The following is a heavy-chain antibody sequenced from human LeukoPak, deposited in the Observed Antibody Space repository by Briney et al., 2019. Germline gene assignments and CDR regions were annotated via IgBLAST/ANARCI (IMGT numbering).Heavy chain of an antibody. D-gene: IGHD3-3*01. J-gene: IGHJ4*02. CDR3: ARARRGVVIIDY. CDR2: ISSSSSYI. CDR1: GFTFSSYS. Sequence: GGSLRLSCAASGFTFSSYSMNWVRLAPGKGLEWVSSISSSSSYIYYADSVKGRFTISRDNAKNSLYLQMNSLRAEDTAVYYCARARRGVVIIDYWGQGTLVTVSS. V-gene: IGHV3-21*01.